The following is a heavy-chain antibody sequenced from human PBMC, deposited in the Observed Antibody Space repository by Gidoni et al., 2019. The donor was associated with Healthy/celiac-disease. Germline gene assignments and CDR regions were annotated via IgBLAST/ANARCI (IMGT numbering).Heavy chain of an antibody. CDR1: GFSLSTSGVG. CDR2: IYWDDDK. J-gene: IGHJ6*03. CDR3: ARTRADTGYSSSWSPMDV. D-gene: IGHD6-13*01. Sequence: QITLKESGPTLVKPTQTLTLTCTFSGFSLSTSGVGVGWIRQPPGQALEWLALIYWDDDKRYSPSLKSRLTITKDTSKNQVVLTMTNMDPVDTATYYCARTRADTGYSSSWSPMDVWGKGTTVTVSS. V-gene: IGHV2-5*02.